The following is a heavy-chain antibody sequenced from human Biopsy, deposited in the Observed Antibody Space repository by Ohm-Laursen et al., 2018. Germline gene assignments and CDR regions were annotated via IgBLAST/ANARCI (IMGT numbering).Heavy chain of an antibody. Sequence: SLRLSCAASGFTFDDYTMHWVRQIPGKGLEWVSLISWDGSRTYYADSVKGRFTISRDNSSDTLYLQMSSLRAEDTAVYYCAKDRYNYTPIGGFSMDVWGQGTTVTVSS. V-gene: IGHV3-43*01. J-gene: IGHJ6*02. D-gene: IGHD5-18*01. CDR3: AKDRYNYTPIGGFSMDV. CDR1: GFTFDDYT. CDR2: ISWDGSRT.